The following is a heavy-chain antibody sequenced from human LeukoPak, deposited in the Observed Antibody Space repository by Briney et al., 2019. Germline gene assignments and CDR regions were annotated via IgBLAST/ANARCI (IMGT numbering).Heavy chain of an antibody. V-gene: IGHV4-59*08. D-gene: IGHD6-19*01. CDR1: GGSISSYY. CDR3: ARGGASGSGWPIYYYYYGMDV. CDR2: IYYSGST. J-gene: IGHJ6*02. Sequence: SETLSLTCTVSGGSISSYYWSWIRQPPGKGLEWIGYIYYSGSTNYNPSLKSRVTISVDTSKNQFSLKLSSVTAADTAVYYCARGGASGSGWPIYYYYYGMDVWGQGTTVTVSS.